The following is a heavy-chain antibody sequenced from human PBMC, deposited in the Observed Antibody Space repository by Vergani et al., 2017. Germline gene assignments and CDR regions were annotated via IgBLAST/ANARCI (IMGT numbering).Heavy chain of an antibody. CDR1: GFTFSSYA. CDR3: AKFSPSITIFGVVIIPTDYFDY. CDR2: ISGSGGST. D-gene: IGHD3-3*01. J-gene: IGHJ4*02. Sequence: EVQLLESGGGLVQPGGSLRLSCAASGFTFSSYAMSWVRQAPGKGLEWVSAISGSGGSTYYADSVKGRFTISSDNSKNTLYLQMNSLRAEDTAVYYCAKFSPSITIFGVVIIPTDYFDYWGQGTLVTVSS. V-gene: IGHV3-23*01.